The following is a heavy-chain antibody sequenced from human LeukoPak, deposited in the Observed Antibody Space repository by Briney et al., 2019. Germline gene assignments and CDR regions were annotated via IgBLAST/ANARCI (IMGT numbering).Heavy chain of an antibody. CDR2: IIPMFETE. D-gene: IGHD3-10*01. Sequence: SVKVSCKASGGTFSNYAITWVRQAPGQGLEWMGGIIPMFETENFAQRFQGRVTITADKSTSTVYMELSSLRSDDTAVYYCASNFYGSGSYPVWGQGTLVTVSS. CDR1: GGTFSNYA. CDR3: ASNFYGSGSYPV. J-gene: IGHJ4*02. V-gene: IGHV1-69*06.